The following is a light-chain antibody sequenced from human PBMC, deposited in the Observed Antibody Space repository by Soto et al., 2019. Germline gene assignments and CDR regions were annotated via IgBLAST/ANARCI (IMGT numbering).Light chain of an antibody. J-gene: IGLJ1*01. V-gene: IGLV2-23*01. Sequence: QSALTQPASVSGSPGQSITISCTGTSSDVASYNLVSWYQQHPGKAPKLMIYEASKRPSGVSNRFSASKSGNTAYLTISGLQGEDEADYYCCSYARNSTHKYVFGTGTKLTVL. CDR3: CSYARNSTHKYV. CDR1: SSDVASYNL. CDR2: EAS.